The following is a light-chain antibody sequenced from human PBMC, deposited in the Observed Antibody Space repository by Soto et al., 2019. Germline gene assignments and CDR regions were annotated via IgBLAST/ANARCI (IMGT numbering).Light chain of an antibody. J-gene: IGKJ4*01. CDR3: QQSYSTWLT. V-gene: IGKV1-39*01. CDR1: QSISSY. CDR2: AAS. Sequence: DIQMTQSPSSLSAXVGDRVTITCRASQSISSYLNWYQQKPGKAPKLLIYAASSLQSGVPSRFSGSGSGTDFTLTISRLQPEDFATYYCQQSYSTWLTFGGGTKVEIK.